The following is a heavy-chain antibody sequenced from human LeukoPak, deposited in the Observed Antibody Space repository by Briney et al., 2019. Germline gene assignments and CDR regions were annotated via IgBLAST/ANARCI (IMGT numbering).Heavy chain of an antibody. CDR2: INHSGST. V-gene: IGHV4-34*01. D-gene: IGHD6-19*01. CDR3: ARGFRSSGWYAVNYFDY. Sequence: SETLSLTCAVYGGSFSGYYWSWIRQPPGKGLEWIGEINHSGSTNYNPSLKSRFTISVDTSKNQFSLKLSSVTAADTAVYYCARGFRSSGWYAVNYFDYWGQGTLVTVSS. CDR1: GGSFSGYY. J-gene: IGHJ4*02.